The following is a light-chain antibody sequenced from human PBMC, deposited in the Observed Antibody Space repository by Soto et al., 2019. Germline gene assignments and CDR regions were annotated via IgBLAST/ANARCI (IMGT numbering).Light chain of an antibody. CDR2: NAS. V-gene: IGKV1-5*03. CDR1: QSISSW. CDR3: QQYNSGAFT. Sequence: DIQMTQSPSTLSASVGDRVTITCRASQSISSWLAWYQQKPGKAPKLLIYNASSLESGVPSRFSGSGSGTEFTLTISSLQPDDFATYYCQQYNSGAFTFGPGTKVDIK. J-gene: IGKJ3*01.